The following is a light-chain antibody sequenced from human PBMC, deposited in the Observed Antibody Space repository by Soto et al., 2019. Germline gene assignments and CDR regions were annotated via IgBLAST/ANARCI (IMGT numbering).Light chain of an antibody. J-gene: IGLJ1*01. V-gene: IGLV2-14*01. CDR1: SGDIGSYNR. Sequence: QSVLTQPASVSGSPGQSITISCTGTSGDIGSYNRVSWYQQHPGKAPKLIIYEVTDRPSGVSNRFSGSKSGNTASLTISGLQVEDEADYFCTSYTSTIPYVFGSGTKVTVL. CDR3: TSYTSTIPYV. CDR2: EVT.